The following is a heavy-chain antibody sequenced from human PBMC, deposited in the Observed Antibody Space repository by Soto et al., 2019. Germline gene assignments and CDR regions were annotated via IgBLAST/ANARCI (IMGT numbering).Heavy chain of an antibody. CDR1: GYTFTSYG. D-gene: IGHD2-2*01. CDR2: ISGYNGNT. CDR3: ARHPTAAIDDYYYYYMDV. J-gene: IGHJ6*03. V-gene: IGHV1-18*01. Sequence: ASVKVSCKTSGYTFTSYGISWVRQAPGQGLEWMGWISGYNGNTNYAQKLQGRVTMTTDTSTSTAYMELRSLRSDDTAVYYCARHPTAAIDDYYYYYMDVWGKGTTVTVAS.